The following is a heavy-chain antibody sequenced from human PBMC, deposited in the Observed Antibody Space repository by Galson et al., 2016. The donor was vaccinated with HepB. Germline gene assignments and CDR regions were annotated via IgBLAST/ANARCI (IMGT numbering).Heavy chain of an antibody. CDR3: ARVPRGGDRFDP. CDR1: GFTFSNYG. Sequence: SLRLSCAASGFTFSNYGMNWVRQAPGKGLEWVSAITGSGDSPYYADSVKGRFTISRDNSKNTLYLQMNSLRAEDTAVYYCARVPRGGDRFDPWGQGTLVTVSS. D-gene: IGHD3-10*01. CDR2: ITGSGDSP. V-gene: IGHV3-23*01. J-gene: IGHJ5*02.